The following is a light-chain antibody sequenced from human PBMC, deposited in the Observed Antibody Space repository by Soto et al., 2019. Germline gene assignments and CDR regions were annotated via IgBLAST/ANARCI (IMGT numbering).Light chain of an antibody. CDR3: QQSYSTPIT. V-gene: IGKV1-5*03. Sequence: DIQMTQSPSTLSGSVGYRVTISCRASQTISSWLAWYQQKPGKAPKLLIYKASTLKSGVPSRFSGSGSETDFTLTISSLQPEDFATYYCQQSYSTPITFGQGTRLEIK. J-gene: IGKJ5*01. CDR1: QTISSW. CDR2: KAS.